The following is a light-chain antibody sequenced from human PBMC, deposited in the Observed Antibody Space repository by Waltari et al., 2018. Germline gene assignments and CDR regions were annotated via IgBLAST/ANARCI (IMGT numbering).Light chain of an antibody. J-gene: IGLJ1*01. CDR2: EVT. V-gene: IGLV2-8*01. CDR1: SSDVGGCNY. Sequence: QSALTQPPSAPGSPGQSVTTSRNGTSSDVGGCNYVSWYQQRPGKAPKLLSYEVTKRPSGVPARFSGSRSGNTASLTVSGLQAEDEADYYCSSYGGSNTLWVFGTGTKVTVL. CDR3: SSYGGSNTLWV.